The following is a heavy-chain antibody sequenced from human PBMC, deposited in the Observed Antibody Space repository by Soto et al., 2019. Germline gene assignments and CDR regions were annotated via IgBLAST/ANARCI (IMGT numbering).Heavy chain of an antibody. CDR1: GFSFSTYP. CDR3: AKILSTVTTYYYGMDV. Sequence: HPGGSLRLSCAASGFSFSTYPMTWVRQAPGKRLEGVSSISGSGGDTYYIDSVKGRFTISRDNSKNTVYLQTNSLRAEDTAVYYCAKILSTVTTYYYGMDVWGQGTTVTVSS. D-gene: IGHD4-17*01. CDR2: ISGSGGDT. J-gene: IGHJ6*02. V-gene: IGHV3-23*01.